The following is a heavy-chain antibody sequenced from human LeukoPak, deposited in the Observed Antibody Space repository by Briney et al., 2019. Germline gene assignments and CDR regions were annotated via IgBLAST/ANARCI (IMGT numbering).Heavy chain of an antibody. J-gene: IGHJ3*02. Sequence: GGSLRLSCAASGFRFSSYSMNWVRQAPGKGLEWISYISSSSSTTDYADSVKGRFTISRDSDRNSLYLQMNSLRAEDTAVYYCARGGRYSGLDYSAFDIWGQGTTVTVSS. V-gene: IGHV3-48*01. D-gene: IGHD5-12*01. CDR1: GFRFSSYS. CDR3: ARGGRYSGLDYSAFDI. CDR2: ISSSSSTT.